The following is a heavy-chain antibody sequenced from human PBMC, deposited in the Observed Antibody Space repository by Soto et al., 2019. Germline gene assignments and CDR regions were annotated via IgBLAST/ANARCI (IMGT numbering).Heavy chain of an antibody. CDR2: IIPIFGTA. Sequence: GASVKVSCKASGGTFSSYAISWVRQAPGQGLEWMGGIIPIFGTANYAQKFQGRVTITADESTSTAYMELSSLRSEDTAVYYCARGPPKYSYGFLPQPEDPFDYWGQGTLVTVSS. CDR3: ARGPPKYSYGFLPQPEDPFDY. J-gene: IGHJ4*02. CDR1: GGTFSSYA. D-gene: IGHD5-18*01. V-gene: IGHV1-69*13.